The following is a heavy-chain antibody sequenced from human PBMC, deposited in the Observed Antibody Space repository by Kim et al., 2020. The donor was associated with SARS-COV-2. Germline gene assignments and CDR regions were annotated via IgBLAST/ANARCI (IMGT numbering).Heavy chain of an antibody. D-gene: IGHD6-19*01. Sequence: GESLKISCAASGFTFSSYGMHWVRQAPGKGLEWVAVISYDGSNKYYADSVKGRFTISRDNSKNTLYLQMNSLRAEDTAVYYCAKDQGYSSGWRGGYYYYGMDVWGQGTTVTVSS. V-gene: IGHV3-30*18. CDR3: AKDQGYSSGWRGGYYYYGMDV. CDR2: ISYDGSNK. J-gene: IGHJ6*02. CDR1: GFTFSSYG.